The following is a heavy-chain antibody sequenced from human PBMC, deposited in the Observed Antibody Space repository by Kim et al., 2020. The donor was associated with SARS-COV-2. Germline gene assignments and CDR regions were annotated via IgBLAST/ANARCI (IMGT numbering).Heavy chain of an antibody. CDR2: IYYSGST. CDR1: GGSISSYY. CDR3: ARDYGTSHARRYFQH. Sequence: SETLSLTCTVSGGSISSYYWSWIRQPPGKGLEWIGYIYYSGSTNYNPSLKSRVTISVDTSKNQFSLKLSSVTAADTAVYYCARDYGTSHARRYFQHWGQGTLVTVSS. V-gene: IGHV4-59*01. D-gene: IGHD2-2*01. J-gene: IGHJ1*01.